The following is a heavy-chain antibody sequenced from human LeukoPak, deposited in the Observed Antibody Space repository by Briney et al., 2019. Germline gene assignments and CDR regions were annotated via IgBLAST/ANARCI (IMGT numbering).Heavy chain of an antibody. D-gene: IGHD2-21*02. CDR1: GFTFSSYA. J-gene: IGHJ4*02. CDR2: ISGSGGST. CDR3: VTDLVTKGYFDC. Sequence: GGSLRLSCAASGFTFSSYAMSWVRQAPGKGLEWVSAISGSGGSTYYADSVKGRFTISRDNSKNTLYLQMNSLKTEDTAVYYCVTDLVTKGYFDCWGQGTLVTVSS. V-gene: IGHV3-23*01.